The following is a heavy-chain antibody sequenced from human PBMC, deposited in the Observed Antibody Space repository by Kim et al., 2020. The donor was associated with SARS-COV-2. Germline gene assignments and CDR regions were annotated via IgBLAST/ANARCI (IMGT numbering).Heavy chain of an antibody. J-gene: IGHJ5*02. Sequence: SETLSLTCTVSGGSISSGGYYWSWICQHPGKGLEWIGYIYYSGSTYYNPSLKSRVTISVDTSKNQFSLKLSSVTAADTAVYYCARDRHSSNKRITMVRGVISGFDPWGQGTLVTVSS. D-gene: IGHD3-10*01. CDR3: ARDRHSSNKRITMVRGVISGFDP. V-gene: IGHV4-31*03. CDR1: GGSISSGGYY. CDR2: IYYSGST.